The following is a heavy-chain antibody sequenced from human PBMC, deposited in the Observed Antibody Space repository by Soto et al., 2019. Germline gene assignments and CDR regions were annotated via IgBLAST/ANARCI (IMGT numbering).Heavy chain of an antibody. CDR3: ATDDPYSSSWSTDY. CDR1: GYTFPGYY. J-gene: IGHJ4*02. Sequence: ASVNGSCKDSGYTFPGYYMHWVRQGPGQGLEWMGWINPNSGGTNYAQKFQGRVTMTRDTSISTAYMELSRLRSDDTAVYYCATDDPYSSSWSTDYWGQGTLVTVSS. CDR2: INPNSGGT. V-gene: IGHV1-2*02. D-gene: IGHD6-13*01.